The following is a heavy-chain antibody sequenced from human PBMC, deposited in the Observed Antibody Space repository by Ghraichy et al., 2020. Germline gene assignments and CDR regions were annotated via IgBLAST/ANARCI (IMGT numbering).Heavy chain of an antibody. Sequence: GVRGGRRAPGKGLEWVAVISYDGSNKYYADSVKGRFTISRDNSKNTLYLQMNSLRAEDTAVYYCAKAPWGSSSLPGYWGQGTLVTVSS. CDR3: AKAPWGSSSLPGY. CDR2: ISYDGSNK. D-gene: IGHD6-6*01. V-gene: IGHV3-30*18. J-gene: IGHJ4*02. CDR1: G.